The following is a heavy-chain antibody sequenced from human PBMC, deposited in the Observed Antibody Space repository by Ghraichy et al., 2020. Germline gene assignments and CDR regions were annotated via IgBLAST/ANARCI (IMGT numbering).Heavy chain of an antibody. J-gene: IGHJ5*02. V-gene: IGHV4-34*01. Sequence: SETLSLTCAVYGGSFSGYYWSWIRQPPGKGLEWIGEINHSGSTNYNPSLKSRVTISVDTSKNQFSLKLSSVTAADTAVYYCARLLLWFGELAYNWFDPWGQGTLVTVSS. CDR1: GGSFSGYY. CDR3: ARLLLWFGELAYNWFDP. CDR2: INHSGST. D-gene: IGHD3-10*01.